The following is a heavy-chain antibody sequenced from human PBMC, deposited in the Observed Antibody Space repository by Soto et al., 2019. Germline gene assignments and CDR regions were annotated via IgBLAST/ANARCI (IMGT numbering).Heavy chain of an antibody. V-gene: IGHV4-59*01. CDR1: GGSLIQSY. J-gene: IGHJ6*02. CDR2: IYYSGST. Sequence: SETLSLSCTVCGGSLIQSYWNWIRQPPGKGLEWIGYIYYSGSTNYNPSLKSRVTISVDTSKNQFSLKLSSVTAADTAVYYCARSGGYSYGFPYYYYGMDVWGQGTTVTVSS. CDR3: ARSGGYSYGFPYYYYGMDV. D-gene: IGHD5-18*01.